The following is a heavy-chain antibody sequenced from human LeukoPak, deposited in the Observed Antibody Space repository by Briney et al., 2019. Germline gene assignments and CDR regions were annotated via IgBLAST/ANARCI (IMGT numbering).Heavy chain of an antibody. CDR1: GFTFSSYA. CDR3: AKILNYFDSIYAFDM. CDR2: ISGRGGST. J-gene: IGHJ3*02. D-gene: IGHD3-22*01. Sequence: GGSLRHSCAASGFTFSSYAMSWVRQAPGKGLEWVSAISGRGGSTYYADSVKGRFTISRDNSKNTLYLQMNSLRAEDTAEYYCAKILNYFDSIYAFDMWGQGTMVTVSS. V-gene: IGHV3-23*01.